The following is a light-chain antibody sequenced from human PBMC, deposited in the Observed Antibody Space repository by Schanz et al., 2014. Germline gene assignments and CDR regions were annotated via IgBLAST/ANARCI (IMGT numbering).Light chain of an antibody. CDR1: SSDVGGYYY. CDR2: DVN. V-gene: IGLV2-14*03. Sequence: QSALTQPASVSGSPGQSITISCTGTSSDVGGYYYVSWYQQYPGKAPKLMIYDVNNRPSGVSNRFSGSRSGNTASLTISGLQAEDEADYYCCSYAGGQNYVFGTGTKLTVL. CDR3: CSYAGGQNYV. J-gene: IGLJ1*01.